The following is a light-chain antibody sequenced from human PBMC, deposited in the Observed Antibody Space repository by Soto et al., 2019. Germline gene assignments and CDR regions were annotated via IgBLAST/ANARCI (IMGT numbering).Light chain of an antibody. J-gene: IGKJ1*01. CDR3: HQYNSYS. CDR2: HAS. V-gene: IGKV1-5*01. CDR1: QSISNW. Sequence: DIHMPQSPSTLPASVGDRVTITCRASQSISNWLAWYQQKPGTAPKVLIYHASNLQSGVPSRFSGSGSGTEFTLTISRLQPDDFAPYHCHQYNSYSFGQGTKRDIK.